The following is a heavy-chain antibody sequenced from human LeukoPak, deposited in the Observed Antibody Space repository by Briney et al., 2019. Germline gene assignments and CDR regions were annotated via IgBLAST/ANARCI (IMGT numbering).Heavy chain of an antibody. CDR2: IYYSGTT. J-gene: IGHJ3*02. CDR1: VDSISISF. Sequence: PSEALSLTCSVSVDSISISFWNWIRQPPGKGLEWIGYIYYSGTTYYNPSLKCRVTLSIDRSKTQFSLKLSSVTTADTAGFCCAREPYYSDRTHGYAFDMWVEGTMVSVSS. V-gene: IGHV4-59*01. D-gene: IGHD3-22*01. CDR3: AREPYYSDRTHGYAFDM.